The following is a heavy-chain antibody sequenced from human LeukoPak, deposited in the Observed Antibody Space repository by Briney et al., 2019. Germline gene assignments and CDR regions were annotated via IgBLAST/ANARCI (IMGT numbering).Heavy chain of an antibody. CDR3: ARHARKEWLQPDFDY. CDR1: GGSISSYY. V-gene: IGHV4-59*08. J-gene: IGHJ4*02. Sequence: PSETLSLTCTVSGGSISSYYWSWIRQPPGKGLEWIGYIYYSGSTNYNPSLKSRVTIPVDTSKNQFSLKLSSVTAADTAVYYCARHARKEWLQPDFDYWGQGTLVTVSS. D-gene: IGHD5-24*01. CDR2: IYYSGST.